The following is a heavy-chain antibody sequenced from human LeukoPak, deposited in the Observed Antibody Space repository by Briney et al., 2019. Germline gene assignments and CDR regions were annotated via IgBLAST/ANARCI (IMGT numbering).Heavy chain of an antibody. CDR3: AISTLTAMAPPQFDY. CDR2: IYYSGST. V-gene: IGHV4-59*11. D-gene: IGHD5-18*01. Sequence: SETLSLTCTVSGGSISSHYWSWFRQPPGKGLVWIGYIYYSGSTNYNPSLKSRVTISVDTSKNQFSLKLSSVTAADTAVYYCAISTLTAMAPPQFDYWGQGTLVTVSS. J-gene: IGHJ4*02. CDR1: GGSISSHY.